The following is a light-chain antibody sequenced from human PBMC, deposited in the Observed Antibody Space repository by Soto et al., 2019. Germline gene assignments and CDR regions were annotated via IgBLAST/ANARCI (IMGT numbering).Light chain of an antibody. CDR2: EVT. CDR3: SSFTSGTTLYV. Sequence: QSVLTQPASVSGSPGQSITISCTGTSSDIGGYNYVSWYQQHPGKVPKLIIFEVTTRPSGISDRFSGSKSGNTASLTISGLQADDEAVYYCSSFTSGTTLYVFGTGTKVTVL. J-gene: IGLJ1*01. V-gene: IGLV2-14*01. CDR1: SSDIGGYNY.